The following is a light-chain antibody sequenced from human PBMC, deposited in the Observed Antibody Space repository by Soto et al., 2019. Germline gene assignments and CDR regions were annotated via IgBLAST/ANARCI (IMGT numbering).Light chain of an antibody. CDR1: QSVSSSF. J-gene: IGKJ1*01. CDR3: QQYGSSPPWK. V-gene: IGKV3-20*01. Sequence: EIVLTQSPGTLSLSPGERATLSCRASQSVSSSFLAWYQQKPGQAPRLLIYGASIRATGIPDRFSGSGSGTDFTLTISRLEPEDFAVYYCQQYGSSPPWKFGQGTKVEIK. CDR2: GAS.